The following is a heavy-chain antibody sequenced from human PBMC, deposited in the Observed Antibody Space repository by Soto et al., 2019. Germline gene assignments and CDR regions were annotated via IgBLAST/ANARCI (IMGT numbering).Heavy chain of an antibody. D-gene: IGHD3-10*01. V-gene: IGHV4-31*03. CDR2: IYYSGST. Sequence: SETLSLTCTVAGGPISSGGYYWSWIRQHPGKGREWLGYIYYSGSTYYNPSLKSRVTISVDTSKNQFSLKLSSVTAADTAVYYCARQVPYYYGSGSYYWFDPWGQGTLVTVSS. J-gene: IGHJ5*02. CDR1: GGPISSGGYY. CDR3: ARQVPYYYGSGSYYWFDP.